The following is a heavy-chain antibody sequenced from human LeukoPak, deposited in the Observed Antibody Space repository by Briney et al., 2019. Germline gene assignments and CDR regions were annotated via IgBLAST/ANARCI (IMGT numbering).Heavy chain of an antibody. J-gene: IGHJ5*02. CDR1: GDSVSSNSAA. V-gene: IGHV6-1*01. CDR3: ARTSDCSSTSCYTVWSDP. D-gene: IGHD2-2*02. CDR2: TYYRSKWYN. Sequence: SQTLSLTCAISGDSVSSNSAAWNWIRQSPSRGLEWLGRTYYRSKWYNDYAVSVKSRITINPDTSKNQFSLQLNSVTPEDTAVYYCARTSDCSSTSCYTVWSDPWGQGTLVTVSS.